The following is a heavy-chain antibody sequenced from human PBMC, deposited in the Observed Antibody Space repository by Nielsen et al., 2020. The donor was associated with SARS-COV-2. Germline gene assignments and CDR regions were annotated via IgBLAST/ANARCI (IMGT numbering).Heavy chain of an antibody. D-gene: IGHD3-10*01. Sequence: WIRQPPGKGLEWVSVIYSGGTTYYADSVKGRFTISRDNSKNTLYLQMNSLRAEDTAVYYCAKDLRRITMVRGVMPRSAFDIWGQGTMVTV. CDR2: IYSGGTT. J-gene: IGHJ3*02. V-gene: IGHV3-53*01. CDR3: AKDLRRITMVRGVMPRSAFDI.